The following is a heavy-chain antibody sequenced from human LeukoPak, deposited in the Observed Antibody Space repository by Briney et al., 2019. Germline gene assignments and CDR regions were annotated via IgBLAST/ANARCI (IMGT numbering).Heavy chain of an antibody. V-gene: IGHV3-11*01. J-gene: IGHJ3*02. CDR1: GFTFSDYY. Sequence: GGSLRLSCAASGFTFSDYYMSWIRQAPGKGLEWVSYISSSGSTIYYADSVKGRFTISRDNAKNSLYLQMNSLRAEDTAVYYCAKGLLWFGELSSRDAFDIWGQGTMVTVSS. CDR3: AKGLLWFGELSSRDAFDI. CDR2: ISSSGSTI. D-gene: IGHD3-10*01.